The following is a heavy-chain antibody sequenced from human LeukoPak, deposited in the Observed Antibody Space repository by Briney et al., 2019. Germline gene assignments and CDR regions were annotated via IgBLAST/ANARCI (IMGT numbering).Heavy chain of an antibody. J-gene: IGHJ4*02. CDR3: ARPPSRDGYNLGY. V-gene: IGHV5-51*01. Sequence: PRESLKISCKGSVYSFTSYWVGWVRQMPGKGLECMGIIYPGDSDTRYSPSFQGQVTISADKSISTAYLQWSSLKASDTAMYYCARPPSRDGYNLGYWGQGTLVTVSS. CDR1: VYSFTSYW. D-gene: IGHD5-24*01. CDR2: IYPGDSDT.